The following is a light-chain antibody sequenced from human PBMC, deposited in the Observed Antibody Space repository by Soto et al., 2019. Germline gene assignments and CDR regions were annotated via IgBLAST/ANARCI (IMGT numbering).Light chain of an antibody. J-gene: IGKJ1*01. Sequence: DIQMTQSPSSLSASVGDRVTITCRASQSISNYLSWYQQIPGKAPKLLIYAASTLRSGVSSRFSGSGSGTDFTLTISSLQPEDFATYYCQQSYSTPWTFGQGTKVDIK. CDR2: AAS. V-gene: IGKV1-39*01. CDR1: QSISNY. CDR3: QQSYSTPWT.